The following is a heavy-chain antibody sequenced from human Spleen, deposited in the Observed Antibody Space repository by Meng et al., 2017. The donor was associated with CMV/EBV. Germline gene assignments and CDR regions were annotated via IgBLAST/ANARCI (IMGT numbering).Heavy chain of an antibody. V-gene: IGHV4-34*01. CDR3: ARGRSGSTPDY. J-gene: IGHJ4*02. CDR1: GGSFSGYY. Sequence: QVQLQRWGEGLLKPSETLPPPCAVYGGSFSGYYWSWIRQPPGKGLEWIGEINHSGSTNYNPSLKSRVTISVDTSKNQFSLKLSSVTAADTAVYYCARGRSGSTPDYWGQGTLVTVSS. CDR2: INHSGST. D-gene: IGHD2-2*01.